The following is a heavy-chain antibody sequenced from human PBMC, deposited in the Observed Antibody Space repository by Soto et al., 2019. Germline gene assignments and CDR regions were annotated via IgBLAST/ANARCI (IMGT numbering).Heavy chain of an antibody. J-gene: IGHJ4*02. Sequence: QVHLVQSGAEVKKPGASVKVSCKGSGYPFTTYGITWVRQAPGQGLEWMGWISAHNGNTNYAQKLQGRVTVTRDTSTSTAYMELRSLRSDDTALYYCARGRYGDYWGQGVLVTVSS. CDR3: ARGRYGDY. D-gene: IGHD1-1*01. V-gene: IGHV1-18*01. CDR2: ISAHNGNT. CDR1: GYPFTTYG.